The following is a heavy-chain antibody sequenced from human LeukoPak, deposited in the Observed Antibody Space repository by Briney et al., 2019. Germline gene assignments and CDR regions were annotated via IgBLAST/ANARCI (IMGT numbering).Heavy chain of an antibody. Sequence: PGGSLRLSCAASGFTFSSYGMHWVRQAPGKGLEWVAVIWYDGSNKYYADSVKGRFTISRDNSKNTLYQQMNSLRAEDTAVYYCAKGRGIAVAGIYDYWGQGTLVTVSS. CDR1: GFTFSSYG. CDR2: IWYDGSNK. CDR3: AKGRGIAVAGIYDY. D-gene: IGHD6-19*01. V-gene: IGHV3-33*06. J-gene: IGHJ4*02.